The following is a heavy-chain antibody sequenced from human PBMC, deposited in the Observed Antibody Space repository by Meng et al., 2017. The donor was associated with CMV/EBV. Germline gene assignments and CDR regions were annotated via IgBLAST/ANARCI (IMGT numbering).Heavy chain of an antibody. V-gene: IGHV3-72*01. CDR3: ARFHYYYGMDV. Sequence: GESLKISCAASGFTFSDHYMDWVRPAPGKGLEWVGRTRNKANSYTTEYAASVKGRFTISRDDSKNSLYLQMNSLKTEDTAVYYCARFHYYYGMDVWGQGTTVTVSS. CDR2: TRNKANSYTT. J-gene: IGHJ6*02. CDR1: GFTFSDHY.